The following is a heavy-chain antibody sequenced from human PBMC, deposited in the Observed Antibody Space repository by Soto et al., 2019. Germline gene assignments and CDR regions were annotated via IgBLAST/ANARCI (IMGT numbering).Heavy chain of an antibody. J-gene: IGHJ4*02. CDR2: INHSGST. CDR3: ARGWAEDRYDRSAGPDD. V-gene: IGHV4-34*01. CDR1: GGSFSGYY. Sequence: PSETLSLTCAVYGGSFSGYYWSWIRQPPGKGLEWIGEINHSGSTNYNPSLKSRVTISVDTSKNQFSLKLSSVTAADTAVYYCARGWAEDRYDRSAGPDDWGQGTLVTVSS. D-gene: IGHD3-22*01.